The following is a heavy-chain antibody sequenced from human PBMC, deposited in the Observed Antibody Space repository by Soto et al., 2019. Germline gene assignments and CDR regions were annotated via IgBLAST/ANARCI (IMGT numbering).Heavy chain of an antibody. CDR1: GYTFTSYY. CDR2: INPSGGST. J-gene: IGHJ4*02. Sequence: ASVKVSCKASGYTFTSYYMHWVRQAPGQGLEWMGIINPSGGSTSYAQKFQGRVTMTRDTSKNQFSLELTSVTAADTAVYYCARGDDDYYTRRLDSWGQGISVTVSS. D-gene: IGHD3-3*01. CDR3: ARGDDDYYTRRLDS. V-gene: IGHV1-46*01.